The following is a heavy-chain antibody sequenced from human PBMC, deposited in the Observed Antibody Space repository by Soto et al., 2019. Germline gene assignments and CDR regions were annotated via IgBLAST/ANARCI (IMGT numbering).Heavy chain of an antibody. CDR2: ISGSGGTT. V-gene: IGHV3-23*01. J-gene: IGHJ4*02. D-gene: IGHD2-15*01. Sequence: EVQLLESGGDLVQPGGSLRLSCAASGFTFSSYAMSWVRQAPGKGLEWVSSISGSGGTTFYADSVKGRFTISRDNSNNTLYRQMNSMRDEDTGVYYCAKERVVVIAAKKGYFDYWGQGTLVTVCS. CDR3: AKERVVVIAAKKGYFDY. CDR1: GFTFSSYA.